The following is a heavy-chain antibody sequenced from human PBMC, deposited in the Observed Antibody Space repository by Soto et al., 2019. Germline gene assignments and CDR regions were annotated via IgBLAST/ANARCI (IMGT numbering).Heavy chain of an antibody. CDR3: ALGDSGSEGY. CDR1: GGTFSSYT. CDR2: IIPILGIA. V-gene: IGHV1-69*02. D-gene: IGHD1-26*01. J-gene: IGHJ4*02. Sequence: QVQLVQSGAEVKKPGSSVKVSCKASGGTFSSYTISWVRQAPGQGLEWMGRIIPILGIANYAQKFQGRVTITADKPTSTAYMELSSLRSEDTALYYCALGDSGSEGYWGQGTLVTVSS.